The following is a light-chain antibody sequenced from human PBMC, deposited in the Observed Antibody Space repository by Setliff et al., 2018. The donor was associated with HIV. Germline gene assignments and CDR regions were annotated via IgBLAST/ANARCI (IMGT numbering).Light chain of an antibody. J-gene: IGLJ1*01. CDR3: SSYTTTSTTV. CDR2: KVS. CDR1: RSDVGGYTS. Sequence: QSALTQPASVSGSPGQSITISCTGTRSDVGGYTSVSWYQQHPGKVPKVLIYKVSKRPSGVSNRFSGSKYGNTASLTISGLQADDEADYYCSSYTTTSTTVFGTGTKV. V-gene: IGLV2-14*03.